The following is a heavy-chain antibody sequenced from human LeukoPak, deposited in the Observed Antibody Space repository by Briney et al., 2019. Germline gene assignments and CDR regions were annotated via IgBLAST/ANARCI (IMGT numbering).Heavy chain of an antibody. CDR2: IYYSGST. V-gene: IGHV4-59*01. J-gene: IGHJ6*02. CDR3: ARNGGLYGDYEHYYYGMDV. CDR1: GGSISSYY. D-gene: IGHD4-17*01. Sequence: KPSETLSLTCTVSGGSISSYYWSWIRQPPGKGLEWIGYIYYSGSTNYNPSLKSRVTISVDTSKNQFSLKLSSVTAADTAVYYCARNGGLYGDYEHYYYGMDVWGQGTTVTVSS.